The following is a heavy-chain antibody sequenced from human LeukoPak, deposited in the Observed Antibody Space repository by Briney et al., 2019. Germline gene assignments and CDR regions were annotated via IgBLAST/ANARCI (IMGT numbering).Heavy chain of an antibody. V-gene: IGHV4-39*07. D-gene: IGHD1-26*01. CDR3: ARDLGATPPTFDY. J-gene: IGHJ4*02. Sequence: SETLSLTCTVSGGSISSSSYYWGWIRQPPGKGLEWIGSIYYSGSTYYNPSLKSRVTISVDTSKNQFSLKLSSVTAADTAVYYCARDLGATPPTFDYWGQGTLVTVSS. CDR1: GGSISSSSYY. CDR2: IYYSGST.